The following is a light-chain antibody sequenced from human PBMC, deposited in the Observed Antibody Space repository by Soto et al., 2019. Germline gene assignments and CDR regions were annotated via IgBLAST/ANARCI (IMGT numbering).Light chain of an antibody. V-gene: IGKV1-5*03. Sequence: DIQMTQTPSTRSASVGDRVTITCRASQSISSWLAWYQQKPGKAPKLLIYKASSLESGVPSRFSGSGSGTEFTLTISSLQPDDFATYYCQHYNSYWTFGQGTKVEIK. CDR2: KAS. CDR3: QHYNSYWT. CDR1: QSISSW. J-gene: IGKJ1*01.